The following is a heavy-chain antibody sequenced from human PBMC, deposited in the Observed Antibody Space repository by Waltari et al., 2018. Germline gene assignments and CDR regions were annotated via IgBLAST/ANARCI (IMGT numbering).Heavy chain of an antibody. Sequence: QVQLQQWGAGLLKPSETLSLTCAVYGGSFSGYYWSWIRQPPGKGLEWIGEINHSESTNYNPSLKSRVTISVDTSKNQFSRKLSSVTAADTAVYYCARGQDRRYYGSGSDGYFQHWGQGTLVTVSS. D-gene: IGHD3-10*01. V-gene: IGHV4-34*01. CDR1: GGSFSGYY. CDR2: INHSEST. CDR3: ARGQDRRYYGSGSDGYFQH. J-gene: IGHJ1*01.